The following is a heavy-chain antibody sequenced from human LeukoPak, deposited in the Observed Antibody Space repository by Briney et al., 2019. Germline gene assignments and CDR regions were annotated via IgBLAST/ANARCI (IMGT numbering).Heavy chain of an antibody. CDR3: ARARPPPYCGGDCYFLDY. V-gene: IGHV3-53*01. Sequence: PGGSLRLSCAASGFTVSSNYMSWVRQAPGKGLEWVSVIYSGGSTYYADSVKGRFTISRDNSKNTLYLQMNSPRAEDTAVYYCARARPPPYCGGDCYFLDYWGQGTLVTVSS. CDR2: IYSGGST. D-gene: IGHD2-21*02. J-gene: IGHJ4*02. CDR1: GFTVSSNY.